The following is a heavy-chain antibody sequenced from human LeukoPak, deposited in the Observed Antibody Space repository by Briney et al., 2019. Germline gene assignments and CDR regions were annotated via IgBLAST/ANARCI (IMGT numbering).Heavy chain of an antibody. CDR3: ARAYGYGTAFDY. J-gene: IGHJ4*02. V-gene: IGHV1-46*01. CDR1: GYTFTSYY. Sequence: ASVKVSCKASGYTFTSYYMHWVRQAPGQGLEWMGITNPSGGSTSYAQKFQGRVTMSRDTSTSTVYMELSSLRSEDTTVYYCARAYGYGTAFDYWGQGTLVTVSS. D-gene: IGHD1-7*01. CDR2: TNPSGGST.